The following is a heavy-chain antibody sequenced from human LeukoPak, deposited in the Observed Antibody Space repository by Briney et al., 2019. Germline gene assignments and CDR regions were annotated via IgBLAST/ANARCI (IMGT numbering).Heavy chain of an antibody. V-gene: IGHV3-48*03. J-gene: IGHJ4*02. Sequence: GSLRLSCAASGFTFSSYEMNWVRQAPGKGLEWVSYISSSGSTIYYADSVKGRFTISRDNAKNSLCLQMNSLRAEDTAVYYCARAAYYYGSGSYFDYWGQGTLVTVSS. CDR1: GFTFSSYE. CDR3: ARAAYYYGSGSYFDY. CDR2: ISSSGSTI. D-gene: IGHD3-10*01.